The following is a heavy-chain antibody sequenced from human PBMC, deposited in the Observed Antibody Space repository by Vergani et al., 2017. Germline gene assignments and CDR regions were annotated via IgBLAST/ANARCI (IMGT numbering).Heavy chain of an antibody. D-gene: IGHD4-23*01. Sequence: QVQLVESGGGEVQPGRSLRLSCSAAGFPFSDYGVHWVRQALGKGLEWVSVISYDGNKKNYADSVKGRFTISRDNSKNTLYLEMNSLRAEDTAVYYCARVTGGNSGNFDYWGQGTLVTVSS. CDR3: ARVTGGNSGNFDY. CDR2: ISYDGNKK. V-gene: IGHV3-30*03. CDR1: GFPFSDYG. J-gene: IGHJ4*02.